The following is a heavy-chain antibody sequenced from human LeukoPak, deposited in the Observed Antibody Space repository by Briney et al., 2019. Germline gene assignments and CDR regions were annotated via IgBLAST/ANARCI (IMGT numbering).Heavy chain of an antibody. Sequence: ASVKVSFKASGYTFIRYGLSWVRQAPGQGLEWLGWIRSYNGDTMYAQNLQGRLTMTTDTSTSTAYMELRTLRSDDTAVYFCARLGTDYWGQGTLVVVSS. J-gene: IGHJ4*02. CDR2: IRSYNGDT. D-gene: IGHD3-16*01. CDR3: ARLGTDY. CDR1: GYTFIRYG. V-gene: IGHV1-18*01.